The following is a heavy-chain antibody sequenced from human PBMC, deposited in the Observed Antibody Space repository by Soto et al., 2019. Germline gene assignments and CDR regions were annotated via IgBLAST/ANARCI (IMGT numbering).Heavy chain of an antibody. CDR3: ARESYDSSGYYLLSVGWFDP. D-gene: IGHD3-22*01. V-gene: IGHV1-18*01. J-gene: IGHJ5*02. Sequence: QVQLVQSGAEVKKPGASVKVSCKASGYTFTSYGISWVRQAPGQGLEWMGWISAYNGNTNYAQKLQGRVTMTTDTSTSTAYMELRSLRSDDTAVYYCARESYDSSGYYLLSVGWFDPWGQGTLVTVSS. CDR1: GYTFTSYG. CDR2: ISAYNGNT.